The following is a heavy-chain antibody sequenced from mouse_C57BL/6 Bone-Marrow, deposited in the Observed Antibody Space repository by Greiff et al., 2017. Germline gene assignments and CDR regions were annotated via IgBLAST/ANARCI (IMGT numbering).Heavy chain of an antibody. CDR3: ARNYYGSHYYAMDY. CDR2: IWSGGST. Sequence: QVQLKESGPGLVQPSQRLSITCTVSGFSLTSYGVHWVRQSPGKGLEWLGVIWSGGSTDYNAAFISRLSISKDNSKSQVFFKMNSMQADDTAIHYCARNYYGSHYYAMDYWGQGTSVTVSS. V-gene: IGHV2-2*01. J-gene: IGHJ4*01. D-gene: IGHD1-1*01. CDR1: GFSLTSYG.